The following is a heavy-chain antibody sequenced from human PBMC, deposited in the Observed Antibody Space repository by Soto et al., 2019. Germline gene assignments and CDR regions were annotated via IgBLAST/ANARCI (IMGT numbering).Heavy chain of an antibody. Sequence: GGSLRLSCAASGFTFSGCGMHWVRQAPGKGLEWVAVIWFDGSNNYYADSVKGRFTISRDNSKNTLYLQMNSLRTEDTAVYYCARGSALASIEPSRQNWFDLWGQGTLVTVPQ. D-gene: IGHD3-3*01. J-gene: IGHJ5*02. CDR1: GFTFSGCG. CDR2: IWFDGSNN. V-gene: IGHV3-33*01. CDR3: ARGSALASIEPSRQNWFDL.